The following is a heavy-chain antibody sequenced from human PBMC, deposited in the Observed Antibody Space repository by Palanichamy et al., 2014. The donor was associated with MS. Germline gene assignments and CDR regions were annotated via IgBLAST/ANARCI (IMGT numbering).Heavy chain of an antibody. J-gene: IGHJ4*02. CDR3: AKEWQGMPV. CDR2: ITSGGRT. D-gene: IGHD2-2*01. V-gene: IGHV3-23*01. Sequence: EVQLLESGGGLVQPGGSLRLSCAASGFAFGNYAMSWVRQAPGKGLEWVSSITSGGRTHFADSVRGRFTISRDNSKNSLHLEMKSLGAEDTAVYYCAKEWQGMPVWGQGTLVTVSS. CDR1: GFAFGNYA.